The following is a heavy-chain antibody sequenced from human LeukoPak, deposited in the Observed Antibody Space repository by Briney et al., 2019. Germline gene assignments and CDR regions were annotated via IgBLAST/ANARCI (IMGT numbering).Heavy chain of an antibody. D-gene: IGHD3-3*01. V-gene: IGHV3-30*02. J-gene: IGHJ4*02. CDR1: GFTFSSYG. Sequence: GGSLRLSCAASGFTFSSYGMNWVRQAPGKGLEWVAFIRYDGSNKYYADSVKGRFNISRDNSKNTLYLQMNSLRAEDTAVYYCANTIFGVAAFDYWGQGTLVTVSS. CDR3: ANTIFGVAAFDY. CDR2: IRYDGSNK.